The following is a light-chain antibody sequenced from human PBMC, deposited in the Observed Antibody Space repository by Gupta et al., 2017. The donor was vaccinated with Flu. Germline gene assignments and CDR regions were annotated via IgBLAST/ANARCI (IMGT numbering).Light chain of an antibody. Sequence: CRSSQSLLYSSNNKNYLAWYQQKPGQPPKLLIYWASTRESGVPDRFSGSGSGTDFTLTISSLQAEDVAVYFCQQYYGTPPITFGPGTRLEIK. J-gene: IGKJ5*01. V-gene: IGKV4-1*01. CDR2: WAS. CDR1: QSLLYSSNNKNY. CDR3: QQYYGTPPIT.